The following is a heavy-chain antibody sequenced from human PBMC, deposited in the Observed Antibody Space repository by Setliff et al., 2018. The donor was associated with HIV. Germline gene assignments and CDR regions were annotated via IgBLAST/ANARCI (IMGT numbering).Heavy chain of an antibody. D-gene: IGHD1-26*01. J-gene: IGHJ4*02. CDR1: GGSMSSSSYY. V-gene: IGHV4-39*07. Sequence: SETLSLTCTVSGGSMSSSSYYWGWIRQPPGKGLEWIGSIYYSGSTYYNPSLKSRVTISVDTSKNQFSLKLSSVTAADTAVFYCARGSQWGLLPYFDYWGQGTLVTVSS. CDR3: ARGSQWGLLPYFDY. CDR2: IYYSGST.